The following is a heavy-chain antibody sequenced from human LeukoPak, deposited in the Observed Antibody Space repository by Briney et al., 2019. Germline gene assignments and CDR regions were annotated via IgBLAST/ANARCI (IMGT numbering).Heavy chain of an antibody. CDR1: GYTFTSYG. J-gene: IGHJ4*02. D-gene: IGHD3-3*01. Sequence: WASVKVSCKASGYTFTSYGISWVRQAPGQGLEWMGWISAYNGNTNYAQKLQGRVTMTTDTSTSTAYMELRSLRSDDTAVYYCARDRGAYYDFWSGYYTFDYWGQGTLVTVSS. CDR3: ARDRGAYYDFWSGYYTFDY. CDR2: ISAYNGNT. V-gene: IGHV1-18*01.